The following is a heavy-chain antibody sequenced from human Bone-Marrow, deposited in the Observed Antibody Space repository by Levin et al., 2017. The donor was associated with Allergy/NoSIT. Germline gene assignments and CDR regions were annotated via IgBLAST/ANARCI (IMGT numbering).Heavy chain of an antibody. Sequence: PGGSLRLSCAASGFIFSDYTMHWVRQPPGKGLEWVSGISWNSGDTAYADSVKGRFTISRDNAKNSLYLQMNSLRIEDTAFYYCARSPPYGCTSTSCNRYFHYWGQGALVTVSS. J-gene: IGHJ4*02. CDR1: GFIFSDYT. CDR3: ARSPPYGCTSTSCNRYFHY. D-gene: IGHD2-2*01. CDR2: ISWNSGDT. V-gene: IGHV3-9*01.